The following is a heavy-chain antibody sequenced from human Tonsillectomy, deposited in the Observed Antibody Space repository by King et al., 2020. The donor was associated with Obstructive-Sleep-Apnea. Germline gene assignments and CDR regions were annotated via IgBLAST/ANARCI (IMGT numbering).Heavy chain of an antibody. CDR1: GFTFSSYA. CDR3: AWGGAVTAPWYYYYGMDV. CDR2: ISYDGSNK. J-gene: IGHJ6*02. V-gene: IGHV3-30*04. Sequence: VQLVQSGGGVVQPGRSLRLSCAASGFTFSSYAMHWFRQAPGKGLEWVAVISYDGSNKYYADSVKGRFTNSRDNSKNTLYLQMNSLRAEDTAVYYCAWGGAVTAPWYYYYGMDVWGQGTTVTVSS. D-gene: IGHD4-11*01.